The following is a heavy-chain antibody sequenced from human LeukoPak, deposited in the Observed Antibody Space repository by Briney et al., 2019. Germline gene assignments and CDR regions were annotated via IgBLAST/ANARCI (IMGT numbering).Heavy chain of an antibody. Sequence: SETLSLTCAVYGGSFSGYYWSWIRQPPGKGLEWIGEINHSGSTNYNPSLKSRVTISVDTSKNQFSLKLSSVTAADTAVYYCARVRGHGRDVGGQGTTVTVSS. CDR1: GGSFSGYY. V-gene: IGHV4-34*01. CDR2: INHSGST. CDR3: ARVRGHGRDV. J-gene: IGHJ6*02.